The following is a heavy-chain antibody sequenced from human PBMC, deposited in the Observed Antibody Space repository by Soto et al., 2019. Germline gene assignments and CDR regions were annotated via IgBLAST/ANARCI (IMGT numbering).Heavy chain of an antibody. CDR2: IYYSGST. Sequence: QVQLQESGPGLVKPSQTLSLTCTVSGGSISSGGYYWSWIRQHPGKGLEWIGYIYYSGSTYYNPSLKSRVTISVDTSKNQFALKLSSVTAADTAVYYCARSMVRGVIFDYWGQGTLVTVSS. CDR1: GGSISSGGYY. V-gene: IGHV4-31*03. J-gene: IGHJ4*02. CDR3: ARSMVRGVIFDY. D-gene: IGHD3-10*01.